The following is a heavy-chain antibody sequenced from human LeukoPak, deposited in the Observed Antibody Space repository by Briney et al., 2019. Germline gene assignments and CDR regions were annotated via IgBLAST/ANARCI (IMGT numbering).Heavy chain of an antibody. CDR1: GFTFSSYG. D-gene: IGHD3-22*01. Sequence: GGSLRLSCAASGFTFSSYGMNWVRQAPGKGLERVAVIWYDGSNKYYADSVKGRFTISRDNSKNTLYLQMNSLRAEDTALYYCAKKGSGYYPFDYWGQGTLVTVSS. CDR3: AKKGSGYYPFDY. CDR2: IWYDGSNK. V-gene: IGHV3-33*06. J-gene: IGHJ4*02.